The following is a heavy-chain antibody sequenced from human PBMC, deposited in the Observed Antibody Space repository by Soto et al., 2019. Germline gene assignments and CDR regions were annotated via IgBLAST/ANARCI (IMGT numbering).Heavy chain of an antibody. V-gene: IGHV3-23*01. Sequence: EVQLLESGGGLVQPGGSLRLSCAASGFTFSSYAMSWVRQAPGKGLEWVSAISGSGGSTYYADSVKGRFTICGDNSKNTLYLQMNSLRAEDTAVYYCVVVPAARRIYYFDYWGHGTLVTVSS. CDR2: ISGSGGST. CDR1: GFTFSSYA. CDR3: VVVPAARRIYYFDY. J-gene: IGHJ4*01. D-gene: IGHD2-2*01.